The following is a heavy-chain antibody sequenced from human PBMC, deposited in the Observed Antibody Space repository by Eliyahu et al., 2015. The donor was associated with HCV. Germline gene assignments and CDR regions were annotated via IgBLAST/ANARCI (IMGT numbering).Heavy chain of an antibody. J-gene: IGHJ6*02. V-gene: IGHV4-39*07. CDR1: GGSISKRSYY. Sequence: QLQLQESGPGLVKPSEXLSLTCTVSGGSISKRSYYWGWIRQPPGKGLEWIGGINYSGSTYNNPSLKSRVIISVDTSRNQFSLKLRSVTAADTAVYYCARDTDDYGDPHYYYGMDVWGQGTTVTVSS. CDR2: INYSGST. D-gene: IGHD4-17*01. CDR3: ARDTDDYGDPHYYYGMDV.